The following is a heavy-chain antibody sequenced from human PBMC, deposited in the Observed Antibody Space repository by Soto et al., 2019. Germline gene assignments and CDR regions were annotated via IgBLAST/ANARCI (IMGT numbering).Heavy chain of an antibody. J-gene: IGHJ6*02. D-gene: IGHD2-2*01. Sequence: QVQLVQSGAEVKKPGSSVKVSCKASGGTFSRYAISWVRQAPGQGLEWMGGIIPILGTANYAERFQGRVTINADGSTSTAYMDLSSLRSEDTAVYYCARVVATRPDYHYYGMDVWGQGTTVTVSS. CDR1: GGTFSRYA. CDR2: IIPILGTA. CDR3: ARVVATRPDYHYYGMDV. V-gene: IGHV1-69*01.